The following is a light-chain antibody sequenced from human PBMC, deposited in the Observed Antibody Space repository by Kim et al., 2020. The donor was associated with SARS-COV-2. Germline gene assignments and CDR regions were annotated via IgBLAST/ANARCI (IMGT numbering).Light chain of an antibody. CDR3: QKYYSDPS. J-gene: IGKJ1*01. Sequence: DRVTITCRASQDISNYLGWYQQKPGKAPKLLIYAASTLQSGVPSRFSGTGSGTDFTLTISSLQPEDVATYFCQKYYSDPSFGQGTKVDIK. V-gene: IGKV1-27*01. CDR1: QDISNY. CDR2: AAS.